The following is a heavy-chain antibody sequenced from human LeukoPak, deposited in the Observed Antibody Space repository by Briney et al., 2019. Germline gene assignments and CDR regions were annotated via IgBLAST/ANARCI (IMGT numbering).Heavy chain of an antibody. CDR2: IYHSGST. J-gene: IGHJ1*01. CDR1: GGSISSGYY. CDR3: AREWQWLVQED. Sequence: PSETLSLTCAVSGGSISSGYYWGWIRQPPGKGLEWIGSIYHSGSTYYNPSLKSRVTISVDTSKNQFSLKLSSVTAADTAVYYCAREWQWLVQEDWGQGTLVTVSS. D-gene: IGHD6-19*01. V-gene: IGHV4-38-2*02.